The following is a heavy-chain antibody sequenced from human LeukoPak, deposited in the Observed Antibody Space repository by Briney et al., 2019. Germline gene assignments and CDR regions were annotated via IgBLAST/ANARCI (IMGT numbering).Heavy chain of an antibody. J-gene: IGHJ4*02. CDR1: GYTFTGYY. CDR2: INPNSGGT. Sequence: ASVKVSCKASGYTFTGYYMHWVRQAPGQGLEWMGWINPNSGGTNYAQKFQGRVTMTRDTSISTAYMELSRLRSDDTAVYYCAREYPPVYYYDSSGYLKFDYWGQGTLVTVSS. V-gene: IGHV1-2*02. D-gene: IGHD3-22*01. CDR3: AREYPPVYYYDSSGYLKFDY.